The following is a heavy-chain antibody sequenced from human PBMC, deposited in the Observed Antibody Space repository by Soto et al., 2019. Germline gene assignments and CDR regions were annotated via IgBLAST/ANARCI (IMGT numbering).Heavy chain of an antibody. V-gene: IGHV1-18*01. Sequence: GASVKVSCKASGYTFTSYGISWVRQAPGQGLEWMGGISAYYGNTNYAQKFQGRVTITTDKSTSTAYMELRSLRSEDTAVYYCARGHSSSWVPYNWFDPWGQGTLVTVSS. CDR2: ISAYYGNT. J-gene: IGHJ5*02. CDR3: ARGHSSSWVPYNWFDP. CDR1: GYTFTSYG. D-gene: IGHD6-13*01.